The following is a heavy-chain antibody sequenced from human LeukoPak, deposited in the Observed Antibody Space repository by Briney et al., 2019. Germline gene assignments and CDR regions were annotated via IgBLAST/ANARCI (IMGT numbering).Heavy chain of an antibody. CDR1: GFTFSSYS. CDR3: VGQQLVRLPFDY. Sequence: GGSLRLSCAASGFTFSSYSMNWVRQAPGKGLEWVSSISSSSYIYYADSVKGRFTISRDNAKNSLYLQMNSLRAEDTAVYYCVGQQLVRLPFDYWGQGTLVTVSS. D-gene: IGHD6-13*01. CDR2: ISSSSYI. J-gene: IGHJ4*02. V-gene: IGHV3-21*01.